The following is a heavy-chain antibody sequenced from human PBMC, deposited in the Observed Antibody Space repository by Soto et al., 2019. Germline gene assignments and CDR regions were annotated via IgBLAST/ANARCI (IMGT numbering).Heavy chain of an antibody. Sequence: PTLVNPTQTLTLTCTFSGFSLSTSGMCVSWIRQPPGKALEWLALIDWDDDKYYSTSLKTRLTISKDTSKNQVVLTMTNMDPVDTATYYCARAYSSGWYGTSYYYYYGMDVWGQGTTVTVSS. D-gene: IGHD6-19*01. CDR2: IDWDDDK. CDR1: GFSLSTSGMC. J-gene: IGHJ6*02. V-gene: IGHV2-70*01. CDR3: ARAYSSGWYGTSYYYYYGMDV.